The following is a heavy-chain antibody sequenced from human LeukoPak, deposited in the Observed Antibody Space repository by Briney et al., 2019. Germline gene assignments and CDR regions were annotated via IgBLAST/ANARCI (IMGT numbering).Heavy chain of an antibody. J-gene: IGHJ6*03. D-gene: IGHD2-21*01. Sequence: SVKVSCKASGGTFSSYAISWVRQAPGQGLEWMGGIIPIFGTANYAQKFQGGVTITADESTSTAYMELSSLRSEDTAVYYCARAYCGGDCYPVTYYYYYMDVWGKGTTVTVSS. CDR3: ARAYCGGDCYPVTYYYYYMDV. V-gene: IGHV1-69*13. CDR1: GGTFSSYA. CDR2: IIPIFGTA.